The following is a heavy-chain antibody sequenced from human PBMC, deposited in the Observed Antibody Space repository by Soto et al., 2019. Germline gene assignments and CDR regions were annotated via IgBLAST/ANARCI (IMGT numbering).Heavy chain of an antibody. V-gene: IGHV4-30-4*01. CDR1: GDSISNLDYF. J-gene: IGHJ5*01. CDR2: IYKSATT. Sequence: PSETLSLTCSVSGDSISNLDYFWAWIRQPPGQALEYIGYIYKSATTYYNPSFERRVATSVDTSKSQFSLNVTCVTAADAAVYFCARGRYCLTGRCFPNWVDSWGQGALVTVS. CDR3: ARGRYCLTGRCFPNWVDS. D-gene: IGHD7-27*01.